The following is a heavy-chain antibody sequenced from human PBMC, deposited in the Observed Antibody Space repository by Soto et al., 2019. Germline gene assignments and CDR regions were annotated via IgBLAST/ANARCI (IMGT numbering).Heavy chain of an antibody. CDR2: IYYSGST. J-gene: IGHJ6*02. Sequence: PSETLSLTCTVSGGSISSSSYYWGWIRQPPGKGLEWIGSIYYSGSTYYNPSLKSRVTISVDTSKNQFSLKLSSVTAADTAVYYCARRSLVTGVTRAYYYGMDVWGQGTTVTVSS. D-gene: IGHD3-10*01. CDR3: ARRSLVTGVTRAYYYGMDV. CDR1: GGSISSSSYY. V-gene: IGHV4-39*01.